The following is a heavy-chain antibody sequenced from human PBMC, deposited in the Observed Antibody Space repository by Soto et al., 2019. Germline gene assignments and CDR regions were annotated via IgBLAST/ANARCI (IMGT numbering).Heavy chain of an antibody. D-gene: IGHD1-26*01. CDR1: GVSINSYY. V-gene: IGHV4-59*01. CDR3: ARAGGRYAITAYDV. J-gene: IGHJ3*01. CDR2: IYYSGTT. Sequence: QVQLQESGPGLVKPSETLSLICAGSGVSINSYYWSWIRQPPGKALEWIGYIYYSGTTNYNPSLKSRVTRSVDTSKNQFSLRLSSVTAADTAVYYCARAGGRYAITAYDVWGPGTLVTVSS.